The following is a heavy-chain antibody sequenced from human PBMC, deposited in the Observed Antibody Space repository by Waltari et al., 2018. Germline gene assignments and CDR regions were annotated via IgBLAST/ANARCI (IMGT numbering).Heavy chain of an antibody. J-gene: IGHJ5*02. D-gene: IGHD3-22*01. Sequence: QVQLQESGPGLVKPSQTLSLTCPVSGAPVRGGSYFWNLIPQPAGKGLEWIARIYTTGRTDYNPSLQSRVTISADTSKNELSLKMSSVTAADTAVYYCARSGYDSTEGWLDPWGPGTLVTVSS. CDR1: GAPVRGGSYF. V-gene: IGHV4-61*02. CDR2: IYTTGRT. CDR3: ARSGYDSTEGWLDP.